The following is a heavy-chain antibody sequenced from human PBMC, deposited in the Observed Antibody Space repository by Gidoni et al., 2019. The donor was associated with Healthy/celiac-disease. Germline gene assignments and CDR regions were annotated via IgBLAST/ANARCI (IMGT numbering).Heavy chain of an antibody. Sequence: VQLVESGGGVVQHGRLLRLSSAASGFTSSSYAMPWVRLAPGKGLEWVAVIAYDGSNKYYADAVKGRFTISRDNSKNTRYLQMNSLRAEDTAVYYCARDPVVVPVYYFDYWGQGTLVTVSS. CDR3: ARDPVVVPVYYFDY. CDR1: GFTSSSYA. J-gene: IGHJ4*02. D-gene: IGHD2-21*01. V-gene: IGHV3-30-3*01. CDR2: IAYDGSNK.